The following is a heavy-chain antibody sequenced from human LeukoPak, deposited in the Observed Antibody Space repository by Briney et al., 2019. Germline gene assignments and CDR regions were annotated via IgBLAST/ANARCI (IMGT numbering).Heavy chain of an antibody. J-gene: IGHJ3*02. CDR2: ISTDGTGT. Sequence: GGSLRLSCAASGFTFSTYWVHWVRQAPGKGPVWVSHISTDGTGTTYADSVKGRFTISRDNSKNTLYLQMNSLRAEDTAVYYCARDRPAHAFDIWGQGTMVTVSS. V-gene: IGHV3-74*01. CDR1: GFTFSTYW. CDR3: ARDRPAHAFDI.